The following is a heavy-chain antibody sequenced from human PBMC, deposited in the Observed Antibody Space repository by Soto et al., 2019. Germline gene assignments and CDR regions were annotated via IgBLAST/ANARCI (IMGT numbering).Heavy chain of an antibody. V-gene: IGHV1-46*01. CDR3: ARGAVSYDSSGGAFDI. D-gene: IGHD3-22*01. CDR1: GYTFTSYY. J-gene: IGHJ3*02. Sequence: ASVKVSCKASGYTFTSYYMHWVRQAPGQGLEWMGIINPSGGSTSYAQKFQGRVTMTRDTSTSTVYMELSSLRSEDTAVYYCARGAVSYDSSGGAFDIWGQGTMVTVSS. CDR2: INPSGGST.